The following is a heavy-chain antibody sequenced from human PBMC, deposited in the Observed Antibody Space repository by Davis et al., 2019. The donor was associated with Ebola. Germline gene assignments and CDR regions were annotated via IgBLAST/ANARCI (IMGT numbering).Heavy chain of an antibody. V-gene: IGHV3-30*12. J-gene: IGHJ4*02. D-gene: IGHD3-22*01. Sequence: GESLKISCQGSGYSFTSYWIGWVRQAPGKGLEWVAVISYDGSNKYYADSVKGRFTISRDNAKNSLYLQMNSLRAEDTAVYYCARGSSDYYDSSGYPSDYWGQGTLVTVSS. CDR3: ARGSSDYYDSSGYPSDY. CDR1: GYSFTSYW. CDR2: ISYDGSNK.